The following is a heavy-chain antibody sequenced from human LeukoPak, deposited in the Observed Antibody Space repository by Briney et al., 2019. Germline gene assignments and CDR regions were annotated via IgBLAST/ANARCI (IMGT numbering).Heavy chain of an antibody. D-gene: IGHD2-15*01. CDR2: FYYRGST. CDR1: GGSINTNPNY. Sequence: SETLSLTCTVSGGSINTNPNYWGWIRQPPGKGLEWIGCFYYRGSTYYNPALKSRVTVSGDSSQNQFSLRLTSVTAADTAVYYCARGWRYCSGGSCYSEGGWFDPWGQGTLVTVSS. CDR3: ARGWRYCSGGSCYSEGGWFDP. V-gene: IGHV4-39*01. J-gene: IGHJ5*02.